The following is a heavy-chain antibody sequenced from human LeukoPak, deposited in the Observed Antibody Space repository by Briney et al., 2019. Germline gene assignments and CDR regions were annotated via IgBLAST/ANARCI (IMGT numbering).Heavy chain of an antibody. D-gene: IGHD2-8*01. J-gene: IGHJ6*03. CDR3: AKDRCSNGVGCYYYYMDV. V-gene: IGHV3-30*02. CDR1: GFIFSSYG. Sequence: PGGSLRLSCAASGFIFSSYGMHWVRQAPGKGLEWVAFIRYDGSKKYYADSVKGRFTISRDNSKNTLYLQMNSLRAEDTAVYYCAKDRCSNGVGCYYYYMDVWGKGTTVTISS. CDR2: IRYDGSKK.